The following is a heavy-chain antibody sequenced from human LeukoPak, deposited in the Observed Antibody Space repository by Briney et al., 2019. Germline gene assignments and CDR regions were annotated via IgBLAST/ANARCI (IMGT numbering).Heavy chain of an antibody. V-gene: IGHV3-23*01. CDR2: ITSSGIT. CDR3: AKEVYYYDSSGHVDY. J-gene: IGHJ4*02. Sequence: PGGTLRLSCAASGFTFSNYGMNWVRQAPGKGLEWVSGITSSGITYYADSVKGRFTISRDNSKNTLYLQMNSLRAEDTAVYYCAKEVYYYDSSGHVDYWGQGTLVTVSS. D-gene: IGHD3-22*01. CDR1: GFTFSNYG.